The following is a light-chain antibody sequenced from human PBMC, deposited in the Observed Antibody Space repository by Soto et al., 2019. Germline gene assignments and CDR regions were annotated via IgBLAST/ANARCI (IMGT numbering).Light chain of an antibody. Sequence: DIVMTQTPLSSPVTLGQPASISCRSSQSLVHSDGDTYLSWLQQRPGQPLRLLSYKVSNRFSGVPDGSSGSGEGEDLTLKISRVEAEDVGVYYCRQASQFRTFGQGKRLEIK. CDR1: QSLVHSDGDTY. V-gene: IGKV2-24*01. J-gene: IGKJ5*01. CDR3: RQASQFRT. CDR2: KVS.